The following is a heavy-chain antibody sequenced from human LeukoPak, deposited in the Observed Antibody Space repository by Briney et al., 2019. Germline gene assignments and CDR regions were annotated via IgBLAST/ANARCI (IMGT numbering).Heavy chain of an antibody. Sequence: PSETLSLTCTVSGGSITNYYWSWIRQPPGRGLEWIGYIYYTGTTNYNPSLKSRVTISADTSKNQFSLKLSSVTAADTAVYYCARDRESPGVWVQGTLVTVSS. CDR3: ARDRESPGV. V-gene: IGHV4-59*01. CDR2: IYYTGTT. CDR1: GGSITNYY. J-gene: IGHJ4*02.